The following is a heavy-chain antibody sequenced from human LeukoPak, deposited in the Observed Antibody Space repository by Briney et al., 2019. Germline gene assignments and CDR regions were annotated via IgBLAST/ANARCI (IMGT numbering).Heavy chain of an antibody. J-gene: IGHJ6*02. CDR1: GFTFSSYG. V-gene: IGHV3-30*03. D-gene: IGHD4-17*01. Sequence: PGGSLRLSCAASGFTFSSYGMHWVRQAPGKGLEWVAVISYDGSNKYYADSVKGRFTISRDNSKNTLYLQMNSLRAEDTAVYYCARDHAVTTPDHYYYYGMDVWGQGTTVSVSS. CDR3: ARDHAVTTPDHYYYYGMDV. CDR2: ISYDGSNK.